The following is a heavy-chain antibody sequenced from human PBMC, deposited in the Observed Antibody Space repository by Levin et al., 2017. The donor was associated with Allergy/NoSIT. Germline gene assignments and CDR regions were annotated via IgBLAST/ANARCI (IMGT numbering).Heavy chain of an antibody. Sequence: SGGSLRLSCVASGFTFSTFGMTWVRQAPGKGLEWVSAITGSDGRTFYADSARGRFIISRDNSRNTLYLQINSLRDEDTVVYYCAKFGAFDIWGQGTMVTVSS. J-gene: IGHJ3*02. D-gene: IGHD3-10*01. CDR3: AKFGAFDI. V-gene: IGHV3-23*01. CDR1: GFTFSTFG. CDR2: ITGSDGRT.